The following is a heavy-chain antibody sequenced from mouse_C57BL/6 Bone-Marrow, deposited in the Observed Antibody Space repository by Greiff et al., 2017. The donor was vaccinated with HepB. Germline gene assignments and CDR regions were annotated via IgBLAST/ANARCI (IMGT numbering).Heavy chain of an antibody. V-gene: IGHV1-64*01. CDR1: GYTFTSYW. Sequence: VQLQQPGAELVKPGASVKLSCKASGYTFTSYWMHWVKQRPGQGLEWIGMIHPNSGSTNYNEKFKSKATLTVDKSSSTAYMQLSSLTSEDSAVYYCARDELRREYYYAMDYWGQGTSVTVSS. CDR3: ARDELRREYYYAMDY. CDR2: IHPNSGST. D-gene: IGHD2-4*01. J-gene: IGHJ4*01.